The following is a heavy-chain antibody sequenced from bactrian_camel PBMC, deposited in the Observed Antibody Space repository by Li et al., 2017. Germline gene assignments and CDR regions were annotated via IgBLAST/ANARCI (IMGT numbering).Heavy chain of an antibody. CDR2: IYNGGGFAGMFNSGGKT. J-gene: IGHJ4*01. D-gene: IGHD6*01. Sequence: HVQLVESGGGSVQAGGSLRLSCAFSGYTYSGHCMGWFRQAPGKGPEEREGIAAIYNGGGFAGMFNSGGKTWYAASVKGRFTISQDNAKNTVYLQMNNLQPEDTATYYCAEGRGSRGEHCYSLNYWGQGTQVTVS. CDR3: AEGRGSRGEHCYSLNY. CDR1: GYTYSGHC. V-gene: IGHV3S1*01.